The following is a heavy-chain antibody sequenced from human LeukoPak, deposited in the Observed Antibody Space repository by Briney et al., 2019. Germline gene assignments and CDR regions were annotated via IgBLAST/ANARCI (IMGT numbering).Heavy chain of an antibody. V-gene: IGHV4-39*01. D-gene: IGHD6-19*01. Sequence: PSGTLSLTCTVSGGSLRSSSYYWGWVRQPPGKGLGWIGSVHYSGSTYANPSLKSRVTISVDTSKNQFSLKLISVTAADTAVYYCARRSTVPGRGRFDPWGQGTLVTASS. CDR2: VHYSGST. CDR1: GGSLRSSSYY. CDR3: ARRSTVPGRGRFDP. J-gene: IGHJ5*02.